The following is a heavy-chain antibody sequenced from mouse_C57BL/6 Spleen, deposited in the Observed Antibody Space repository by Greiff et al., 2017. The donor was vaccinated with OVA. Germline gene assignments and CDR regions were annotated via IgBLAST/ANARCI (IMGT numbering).Heavy chain of an antibody. CDR1: GFTFSDYG. CDR2: ISSGSSTI. V-gene: IGHV5-17*01. CDR3: ARPDYSKGFYAMDY. J-gene: IGHJ4*01. Sequence: EVHLVESGGGLVKPGGSLKLSCAASGFTFSDYGMHWVRQAPETGLEWVAYISSGSSTIYYADTVKGRFTISRDNAKNTLFLQMTSLRSEDTAMYYCARPDYSKGFYAMDYWGQGTSVTVSS. D-gene: IGHD2-5*01.